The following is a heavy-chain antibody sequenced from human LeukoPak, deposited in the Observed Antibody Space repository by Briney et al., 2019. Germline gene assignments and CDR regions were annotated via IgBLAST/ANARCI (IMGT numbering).Heavy chain of an antibody. D-gene: IGHD2-8*01. CDR3: ARASRYCTNGVCYRLRDFDL. J-gene: IGHJ2*01. CDR2: INHSGST. V-gene: IGHV4-34*01. CDR1: GGSFCGYY. Sequence: KSSETLSLTCAAYGGSFCGYYWSWIRQPPGKGLEWIGEINHSGSTNYNPSLKSRVTISVDTSKNQFSLKLSSVTAADTAVYYCARASRYCTNGVCYRLRDFDLWGRGTLVTVSS.